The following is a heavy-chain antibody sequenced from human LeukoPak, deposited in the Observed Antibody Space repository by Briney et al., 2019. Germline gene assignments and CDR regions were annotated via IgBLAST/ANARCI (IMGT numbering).Heavy chain of an antibody. D-gene: IGHD4/OR15-4a*01. CDR1: GFTFNNYY. V-gene: IGHV3-11*01. Sequence: GGSLRLSCEASGFTFNNYYMSWIRQAPGKGLEWVSYISSGGRTMYYADSVKGRFTISRDNAKNSLHLQMNSLRAEDTAVYYCARRAGAYSHPYDYWGQGTLVTVSS. CDR3: ARRAGAYSHPYDY. J-gene: IGHJ4*02. CDR2: ISSGGRTM.